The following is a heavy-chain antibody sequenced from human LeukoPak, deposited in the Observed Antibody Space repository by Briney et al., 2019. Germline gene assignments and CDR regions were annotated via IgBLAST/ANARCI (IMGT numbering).Heavy chain of an antibody. CDR3: AKILSYDYSNYRPGDY. CDR2: ISGSGGST. J-gene: IGHJ4*02. CDR1: GFTFSSYA. D-gene: IGHD4-11*01. Sequence: GGSLRLSCAASGFTFSSYAMSWVRQAPGKGLEWVSAISGSGGSTYYADSVKGRFTISRDNSKNTLYLQMNSLRAEDTAVYYCAKILSYDYSNYRPGDYWGQGTLVTVSS. V-gene: IGHV3-23*01.